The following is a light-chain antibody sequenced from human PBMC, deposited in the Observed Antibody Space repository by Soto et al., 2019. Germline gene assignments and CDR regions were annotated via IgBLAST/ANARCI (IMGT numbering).Light chain of an antibody. CDR1: TSDVGGYNY. V-gene: IGLV2-14*01. CDR2: DVN. CDR3: SSYTSTTTVV. Sequence: QSVLTQPASVSGSPGQSITISCTGTTSDVGGYNYVSWYKQYPGKAPKLMIYDVNNRPSGVSNRFSGSKSGNTASLTTSGLQAEDEADYYCSSYTSTTTVVFGGGTKLTVL. J-gene: IGLJ3*02.